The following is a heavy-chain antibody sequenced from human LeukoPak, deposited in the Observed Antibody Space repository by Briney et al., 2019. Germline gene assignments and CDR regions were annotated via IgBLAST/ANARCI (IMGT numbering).Heavy chain of an antibody. CDR3: ARKGIRGQQLHY. Sequence: SETLSLTCAVYGGSFSGYYWSWIRQPPGKGLEWIGEINHSGSTNYNPSLKSRVTISVDTSKNQFSLKLSSVTAADTAVYYCARKGIRGQQLHYWGQGTLVTVSS. CDR2: INHSGST. V-gene: IGHV4-34*01. CDR1: GGSFSGYY. D-gene: IGHD6-13*01. J-gene: IGHJ4*02.